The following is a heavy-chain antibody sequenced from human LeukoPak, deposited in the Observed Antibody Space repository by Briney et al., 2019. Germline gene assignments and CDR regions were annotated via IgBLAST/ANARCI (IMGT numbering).Heavy chain of an antibody. CDR1: GFTFSSYS. CDR2: ISSSSTM. J-gene: IGHJ4*02. D-gene: IGHD6-13*01. CDR3: ARRIAAAAAPYYFDY. V-gene: IGHV3-48*01. Sequence: GGSLRLSCAASGFTFSSYSMNWVRQAPGKGLEWVSYISSSSTMYYADSVKGRFTISRDNAKNSLYLQMNSLRAEDTAVYYCARRIAAAAAPYYFDYWGQGTLVTVSS.